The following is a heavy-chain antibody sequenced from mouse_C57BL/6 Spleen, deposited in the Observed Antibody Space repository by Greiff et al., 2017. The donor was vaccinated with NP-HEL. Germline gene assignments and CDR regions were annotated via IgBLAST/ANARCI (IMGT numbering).Heavy chain of an antibody. CDR1: GYTFTDYE. CDR3: TREAMDY. CDR2: IDPETGGT. Sequence: QVQLQQSGAELVRPGASVTLSCKASGYTFTDYEMHWVKQTPVHGLAWIGAIDPETGGTAYNQKFKGKAILTADKSSSTAYMELRSLTSEDSAVYYCTREAMDYWGQGTSVTVSS. J-gene: IGHJ4*01. V-gene: IGHV1-15*01.